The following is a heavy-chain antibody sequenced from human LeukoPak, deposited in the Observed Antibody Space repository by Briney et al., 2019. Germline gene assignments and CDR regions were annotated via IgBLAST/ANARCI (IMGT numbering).Heavy chain of an antibody. CDR2: ISWNSGSI. D-gene: IGHD3-10*01. Sequence: GRSLRLSCAASGFTFDDYAMHWVRQAPGKGLEWVSGISWNSGSIDYADSVKGRFTISRDNAKNSLYLQMNSLRAEDTALYYCAKMVRGVIFDYWGQGTLVTVYS. J-gene: IGHJ4*02. CDR1: GFTFDDYA. V-gene: IGHV3-9*01. CDR3: AKMVRGVIFDY.